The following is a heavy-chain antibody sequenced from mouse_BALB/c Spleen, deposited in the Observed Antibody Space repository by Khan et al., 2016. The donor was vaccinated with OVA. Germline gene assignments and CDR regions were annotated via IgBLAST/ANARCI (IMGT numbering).Heavy chain of an antibody. Sequence: QLEESGPDLVKPSQSLSLTCTVTGYSITSDYAWDWIRQFPGNKLEWMGYISYGGSTSYNPSLKSRISITRDTSKNQFFLQLNSVTTEDTATYYCARKNYYGYAMDYWGQGTSVTVSS. D-gene: IGHD1-1*01. V-gene: IGHV3-2*02. CDR1: GYSITSDYA. J-gene: IGHJ4*01. CDR3: ARKNYYGYAMDY. CDR2: ISYGGST.